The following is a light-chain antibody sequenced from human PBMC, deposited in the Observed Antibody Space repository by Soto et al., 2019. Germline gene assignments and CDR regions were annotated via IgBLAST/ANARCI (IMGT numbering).Light chain of an antibody. CDR1: SSDVGGNNY. CDR3: SSYAGSSNV. CDR2: EVN. J-gene: IGLJ1*01. Sequence: QSVLTQPPSASGSPGQSVAISCTGTSSDVGGNNYVSWYQQHPGKAPKLMIYEVNKRPSGVPDRFSGSKSGNTASLTVSGLQAEDAAYYYCSSYAGSSNVFGSGTKLTVL. V-gene: IGLV2-8*01.